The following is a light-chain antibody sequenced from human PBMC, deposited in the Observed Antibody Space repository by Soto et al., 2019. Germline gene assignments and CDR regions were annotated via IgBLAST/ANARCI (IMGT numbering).Light chain of an antibody. Sequence: EIVLTQSPGTLSLSPGDRASLSCRASQSVNSNYLAWYQQKPGQAPRLLIYDASSRATGVPDRFGGSGSGTDFTLTISSLQPEDFATYYCQQLITYPQTFGQGTKVDI. CDR3: QQLITYPQT. V-gene: IGKV3D-20*02. J-gene: IGKJ1*01. CDR1: QSVNSNY. CDR2: DAS.